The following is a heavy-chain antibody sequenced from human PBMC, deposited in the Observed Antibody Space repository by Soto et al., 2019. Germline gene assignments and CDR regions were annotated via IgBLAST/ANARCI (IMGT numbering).Heavy chain of an antibody. CDR2: IIPIFSTA. D-gene: IGHD3-10*01. Sequence: QVQLVQAGAEVQKPGSSVKVSCKASGGTFSSYAISWVRQAPGQGIEWMGGIIPIFSTANYAQKFQGRVTITADESTSTAYMELSSLRSEDTAVYYCARDRRTVRGESGFDPWGQGTLVTVSS. V-gene: IGHV1-69*01. J-gene: IGHJ5*02. CDR1: GGTFSSYA. CDR3: ARDRRTVRGESGFDP.